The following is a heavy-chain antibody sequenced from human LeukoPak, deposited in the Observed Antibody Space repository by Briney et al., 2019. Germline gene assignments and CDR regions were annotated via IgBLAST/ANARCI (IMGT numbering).Heavy chain of an antibody. CDR3: ARVRGPTVTTMYFDY. V-gene: IGHV3-48*04. D-gene: IGHD4-17*01. Sequence: PGGSLRLSCEASGFTFSNYAMSWVRQAPGKGLEWVSYISPGGNTIYYADSMKGRFTVSRDDAKNSLSLHMNSLRAEDTAVYYCARVRGPTVTTMYFDYWGQGTLVTVSS. CDR2: ISPGGNTI. J-gene: IGHJ4*02. CDR1: GFTFSNYA.